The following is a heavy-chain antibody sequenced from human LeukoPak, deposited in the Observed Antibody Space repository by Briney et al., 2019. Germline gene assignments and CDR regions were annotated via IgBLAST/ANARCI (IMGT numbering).Heavy chain of an antibody. CDR1: GFTFSSYA. CDR2: ISYDGSNK. V-gene: IGHV3-30*04. CDR3: ARGYSSSWAGGDAFDI. Sequence: GGSLRLSCAASGFTFSSYAMHWVRQAPGKGLEWVAVISYDGSNKYYADSVKGRFTISRDNSKNTLYLQMNSLRAEDTAVYYCARGYSSSWAGGDAFDIWGQGTMVTVSS. D-gene: IGHD6-13*01. J-gene: IGHJ3*02.